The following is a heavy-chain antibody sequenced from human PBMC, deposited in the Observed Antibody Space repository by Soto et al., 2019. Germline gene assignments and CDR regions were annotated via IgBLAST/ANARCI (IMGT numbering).Heavy chain of an antibody. J-gene: IGHJ6*02. CDR2: INPKSGGT. CDR1: GYTFTDHY. D-gene: IGHD2-15*01. V-gene: IGHV1-2*02. CDR3: ARWGQEYCIGASCSRHDNAYGMDV. Sequence: RASVKVSCKSSGYTFTDHYIHWVRQAPGPGLEWMGWINPKSGGTNYAQKFQGRVTMTRDTSISTAYLDLSGLSSNDTAMYFCARWGQEYCIGASCSRHDNAYGMDVWGQGTTVTVSS.